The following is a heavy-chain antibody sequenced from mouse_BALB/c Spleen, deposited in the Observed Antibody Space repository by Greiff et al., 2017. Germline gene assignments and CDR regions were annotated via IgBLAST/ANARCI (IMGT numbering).Heavy chain of an antibody. V-gene: IGHV1-69*02. J-gene: IGHJ2*01. CDR3: TRGDYYGSPYFDY. Sequence: QVQLQQPGAELVRPGASVKLSCKASGYTFTSYWINWVKQRPGQGLEWIGNINPSDSYTNYNQKFKDKATLTVDKSSSTAYMQLSSPTSEDSAVYYCTRGDYYGSPYFDYWGQGTTLTVSS. CDR2: INPSDSYT. CDR1: GYTFTSYW. D-gene: IGHD1-1*01.